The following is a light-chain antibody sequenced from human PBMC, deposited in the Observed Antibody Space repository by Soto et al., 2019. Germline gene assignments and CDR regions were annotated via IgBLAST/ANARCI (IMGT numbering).Light chain of an antibody. J-gene: IGKJ4*01. V-gene: IGKV3-15*01. CDR2: GAS. CDR1: QSVSSN. CDR3: QQRSNWPPLT. Sequence: EIVTTQSPATLSVSPGERAALSCRASQSVSSNLAWYQQKPGQAPRLLIYGASTRATGIPARFSGSGSGTEFTLTISSLEPEDFAVYYCQQRSNWPPLTFGGGTKVDIK.